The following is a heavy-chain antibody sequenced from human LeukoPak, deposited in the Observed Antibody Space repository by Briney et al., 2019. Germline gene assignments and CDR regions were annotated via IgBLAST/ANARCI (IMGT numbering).Heavy chain of an antibody. V-gene: IGHV3-13*01. D-gene: IGHD1-1*01. CDR2: IGTASDT. CDR1: GFTFSSID. J-gene: IGHJ6*03. Sequence: GGSLRLSCAASGFTFSSIDMHWGRQPPGQGLEGVSTIGTASDTYYPGSVEGRFTLSRDKAKNSLYLQMNSLTAGDTAVYYCARGPPRGKYYYMDVWGKGTTVTVSS. CDR3: ARGPPRGKYYYMDV.